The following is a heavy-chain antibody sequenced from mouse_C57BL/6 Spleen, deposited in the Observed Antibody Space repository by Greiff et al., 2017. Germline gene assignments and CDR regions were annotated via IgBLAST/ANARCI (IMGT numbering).Heavy chain of an antibody. CDR3: ARWDDFAMDY. CDR1: GYSITSGYY. V-gene: IGHV3-6*01. J-gene: IGHJ4*01. D-gene: IGHD2-4*01. Sequence: ESGPGLVKPSQSLSLTCSVTGYSITSGYYWNWIRQFPGNKLEWMGYISYDGSNNYNPSLKNRISITRDTSKNQFFLKLNSVTTEDTATYYCARWDDFAMDYWGQGTSVTVSS. CDR2: ISYDGSN.